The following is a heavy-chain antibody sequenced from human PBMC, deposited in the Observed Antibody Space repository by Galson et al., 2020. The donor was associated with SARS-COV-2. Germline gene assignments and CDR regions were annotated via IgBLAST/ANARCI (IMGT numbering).Heavy chain of an antibody. V-gene: IGHV4-59*01. J-gene: IGHJ4*02. Sequence: ETSETLSLTCTVSGGTIRSYYWSWIRQPPGKGLEWIGHIYHIGGTEYNPSLKSRVTISAYPSKNQVSLQLTSVTAADTAMYYCATSFSSGWYAFDYWGQGTLVTVSS. CDR3: ATSFSSGWYAFDY. CDR2: IYHIGGT. D-gene: IGHD6-19*01. CDR1: GGTIRSYY.